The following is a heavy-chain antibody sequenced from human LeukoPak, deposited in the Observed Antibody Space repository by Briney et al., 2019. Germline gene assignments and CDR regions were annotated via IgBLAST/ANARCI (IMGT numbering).Heavy chain of an antibody. CDR2: ISSNGGST. D-gene: IGHD3-3*01. V-gene: IGHV3-64*01. Sequence: GGSLRLSCAASGFTFSSYAMHWVRQAPGKGLEYVSAISSNGGSTYYANSVKGRFTISRDNSKNTLYLQMSSLRAEDTAVYCCAKSGQSVGYDFWSGKPDYYFDYWGQGTLVSVSS. J-gene: IGHJ4*02. CDR3: AKSGQSVGYDFWSGKPDYYFDY. CDR1: GFTFSSYA.